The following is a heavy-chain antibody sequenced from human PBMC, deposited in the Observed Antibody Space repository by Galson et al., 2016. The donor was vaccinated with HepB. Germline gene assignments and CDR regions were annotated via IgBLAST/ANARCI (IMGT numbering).Heavy chain of an antibody. D-gene: IGHD2/OR15-2a*01. Sequence: SVKVSCKASGYSFISYYMHWVRQAPGQGLEWMGMINPNGGSTNYAQKFQGRVTMTSDTSTTTVHMELSSLRSEDTAVYHCARVSGAGNYYYYGMDVWGQGTTVTVSS. V-gene: IGHV1-46*01. CDR2: INPNGGST. CDR1: GYSFISYY. CDR3: ARVSGAGNYYYYGMDV. J-gene: IGHJ6*02.